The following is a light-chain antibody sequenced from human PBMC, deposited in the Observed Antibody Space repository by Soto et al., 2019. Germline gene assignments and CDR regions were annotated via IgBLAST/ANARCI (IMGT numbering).Light chain of an antibody. V-gene: IGKV3-20*01. CDR3: QKYGSSPWT. J-gene: IGKJ1*01. CDR2: SAS. Sequence: EIVLTQSPGTLSLSPGERAALSCRASQSVSSDYLAWYRQKPGQAPRLLIYSASTRATGIPNRFSGSGSGSDFTLTIDRLEPEGFAVYYCQKYGSSPWTFGQGTKVEVK. CDR1: QSVSSDY.